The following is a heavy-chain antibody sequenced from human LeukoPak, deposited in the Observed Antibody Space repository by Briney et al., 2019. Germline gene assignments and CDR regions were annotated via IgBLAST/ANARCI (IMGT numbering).Heavy chain of an antibody. CDR1: GGSFSGYY. Sequence: PSETLSLTCAVYGGSFSGYYWSWIRQPPGKGLEWIGEINHSGSTNYNPSLKSRVTVSVDTSKNQFSLKLSSVTAADTAVYYCARRCSSTSCRDYWGQGTLVTVSS. D-gene: IGHD2-2*01. CDR3: ARRCSSTSCRDY. J-gene: IGHJ4*02. V-gene: IGHV4-34*01. CDR2: INHSGST.